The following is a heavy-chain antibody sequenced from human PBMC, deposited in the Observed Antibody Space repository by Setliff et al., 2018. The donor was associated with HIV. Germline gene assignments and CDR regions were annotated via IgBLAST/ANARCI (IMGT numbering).Heavy chain of an antibody. CDR2: ISSYNGNT. Sequence: GASVKVSCKASGYNFSSNGISWVRQAPGRGLEWMGWISSYNGNTKYAQKVQDRVTMTKDTSTSTAYMELRSLRSDDTAVYYCARKYTGGPLDYWGQGTLVTVSS. V-gene: IGHV1-18*01. CDR3: ARKYTGGPLDY. J-gene: IGHJ4*02. D-gene: IGHD6-19*01. CDR1: GYNFSSNG.